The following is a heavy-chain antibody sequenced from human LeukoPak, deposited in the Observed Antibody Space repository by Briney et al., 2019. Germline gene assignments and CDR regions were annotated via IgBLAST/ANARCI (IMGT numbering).Heavy chain of an antibody. D-gene: IGHD6-13*01. J-gene: IGHJ1*01. V-gene: IGHV1-46*01. CDR2: INPSGGST. CDR3: ATDRVAAAGTPFQH. CDR1: GYTFTSYY. Sequence: ASVKVSCKASGYTFTSYYMHWVRQAPGQGLEWMGIINPSGGSTSYAQKFQGRVTMTEDTSTDTAYMELGSLRSEDTAVYYCATDRVAAAGTPFQHWGQGTLVTVSS.